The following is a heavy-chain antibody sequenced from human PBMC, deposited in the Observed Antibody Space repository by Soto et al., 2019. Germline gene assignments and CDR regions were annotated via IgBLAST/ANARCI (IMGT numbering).Heavy chain of an antibody. D-gene: IGHD6-19*01. CDR2: ISGSGGST. V-gene: IGHV3-23*01. Sequence: PGGSLRLSCAASGFTFDSCAMSWVRQAPGKGLEWILGISGSGGSTYYADSVKGRFTISRDNSKNTLYLQMDSLSADDTAIYYCAKGKTSGWYYFDFWGQRTPVTVSS. J-gene: IGHJ4*02. CDR3: AKGKTSGWYYFDF. CDR1: GFTFDSCA.